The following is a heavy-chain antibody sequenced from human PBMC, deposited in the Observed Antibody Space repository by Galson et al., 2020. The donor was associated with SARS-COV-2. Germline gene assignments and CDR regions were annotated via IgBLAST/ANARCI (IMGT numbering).Heavy chain of an antibody. J-gene: IGHJ4*02. CDR3: AKQKSGIQVWPFDY. CDR2: ISGPGGSS. D-gene: IGHD5-18*01. Sequence: LHGESLKISCVASGFTFNNYAMSWVRQAPGKGLEWVSSISGPGGSSDNAESVQGRFTISRDNSKNTVYLHMKNLRAEDTALYYCAKQKSGIQVWPFDYWGLGTLVTVSS. CDR1: GFTFNNYA. V-gene: IGHV3-23*01.